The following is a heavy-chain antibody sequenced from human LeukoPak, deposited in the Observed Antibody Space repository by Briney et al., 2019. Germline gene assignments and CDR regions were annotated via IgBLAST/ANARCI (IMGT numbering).Heavy chain of an antibody. CDR3: ARVPGYSGYFYGMDV. V-gene: IGHV3-74*01. J-gene: IGHJ6*02. Sequence: GGSLRLSCAASGFIFSSDWMHWVRQAPGKGLVWVSRINDDGRNIGYADSVKGRFTISRDNAKNTLYLQMNSLRAEDTAVYYCARVPGYSGYFYGMDVWGQGTTVTVSS. CDR1: GFIFSSDW. D-gene: IGHD5-12*01. CDR2: INDDGRNI.